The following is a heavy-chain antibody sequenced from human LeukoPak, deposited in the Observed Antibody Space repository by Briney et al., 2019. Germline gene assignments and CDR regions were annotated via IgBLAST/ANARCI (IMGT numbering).Heavy chain of an antibody. CDR3: AKDFGGYVAYFDY. CDR2: ISGNGRST. D-gene: IGHD5-12*01. J-gene: IGHJ4*02. Sequence: SGGSLRLSCAASGFTFSSYAMNWVRQAPGKGLEWVSLISGNGRSTYYADSVKGRFTISRDNPKNTLYLQMNSLRAEDTAIYYCAKDFGGYVAYFDYWGQGTLVTVSS. V-gene: IGHV3-23*01. CDR1: GFTFSSYA.